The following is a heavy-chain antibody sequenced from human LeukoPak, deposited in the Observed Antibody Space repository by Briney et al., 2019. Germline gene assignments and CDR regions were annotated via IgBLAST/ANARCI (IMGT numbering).Heavy chain of an antibody. V-gene: IGHV3-48*02. J-gene: IGHJ3*02. CDR3: ARVLLERPGFDSFDM. Sequence: GGSLRLSCGASGFRLGSYSMDWVRQAPGKGLEWVSHINSGSYTIYYADSVKGRFTISRDNAGNSLYLQMNSLRDEDTAVYYCARVLLERPGFDSFDMWGQGTMVTVSS. D-gene: IGHD1-1*01. CDR2: INSGSYTI. CDR1: GFRLGSYS.